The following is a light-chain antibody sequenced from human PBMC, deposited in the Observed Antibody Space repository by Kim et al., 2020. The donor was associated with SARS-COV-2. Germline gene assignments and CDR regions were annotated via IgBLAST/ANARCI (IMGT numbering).Light chain of an antibody. J-gene: IGKJ4*01. CDR1: QGISSA. CDR2: DAS. V-gene: IGKV1-13*02. Sequence: AIQLTQSPSSLSASVGDRVTITCGASQGISSALAWYQQKPGKAPKLLIYDASSLESGVPSRFSGSGSGTDFTLTISSLQPEDFATYYCQQFNSYPTFGGGTKLEI. CDR3: QQFNSYPT.